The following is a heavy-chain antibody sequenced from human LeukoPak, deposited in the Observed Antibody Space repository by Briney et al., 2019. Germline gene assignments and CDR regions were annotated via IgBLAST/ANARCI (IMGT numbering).Heavy chain of an antibody. J-gene: IGHJ2*01. D-gene: IGHD3-22*01. CDR3: AINPDSSGGGSDWYFDL. V-gene: IGHV1-2*02. CDR1: GYTFTGYY. Sequence: ASVKVSCKASGYTFTGYYMHWVRQAPGQGLEWMGWINPNSGGTNYAQNFQGRVTMTRDTSINTAYMELSRLRSDDTAVYYCAINPDSSGGGSDWYFDLWGRAPWSLSPQ. CDR2: INPNSGGT.